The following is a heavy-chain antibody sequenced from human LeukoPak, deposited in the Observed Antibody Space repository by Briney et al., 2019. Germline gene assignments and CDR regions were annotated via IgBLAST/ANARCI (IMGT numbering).Heavy chain of an antibody. CDR3: AKGGLSRAGLDF. CDR1: GFTFSSYA. J-gene: IGHJ4*02. Sequence: GGPLRLSCAASGFTFSSYAMSWVPQAPGKALEWVSTISGSGRITYTADSAKGRFTISRDNSKNTLYLQMNSLRAEDTSVYYCAKGGLSRAGLDFWGQGTLVTVSS. D-gene: IGHD5/OR15-5a*01. CDR2: ISGSGRIT. V-gene: IGHV3-23*01.